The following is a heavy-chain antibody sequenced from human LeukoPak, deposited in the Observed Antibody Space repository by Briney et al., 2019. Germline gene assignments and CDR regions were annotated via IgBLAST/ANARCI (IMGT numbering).Heavy chain of an antibody. V-gene: IGHV4-39*01. CDR2: IFYSGNT. J-gene: IGHJ4*02. D-gene: IGHD3-10*01. CDR1: GGSIRSGSYY. Sequence: PSETLSLTCTVPGGSIRSGSYYWDWIRQPPGKGLEWIGTIFYSGNTYYSPSLKSRVTISVDTSRNQFFLNLSSVTAADTAVYYCARLSRAGYYFDYWGQGTLVTVSS. CDR3: ARLSRAGYYFDY.